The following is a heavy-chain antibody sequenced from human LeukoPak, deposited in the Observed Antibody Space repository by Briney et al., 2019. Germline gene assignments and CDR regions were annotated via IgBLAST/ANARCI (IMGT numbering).Heavy chain of an antibody. J-gene: IGHJ5*02. CDR2: IWFDGSNK. CDR1: GFTFSTYG. Sequence: PGGSLRLSCAASGFTFSTYGLHWVRQAPGKGLEWVAVIWFDGSNKNYADSVKGRFTISRDNSKNTLYLQMNSLRAEDTAVYYCARGNYFNSGWYLLDPWGQGTLVTVSS. D-gene: IGHD6-19*01. CDR3: ARGNYFNSGWYLLDP. V-gene: IGHV3-33*08.